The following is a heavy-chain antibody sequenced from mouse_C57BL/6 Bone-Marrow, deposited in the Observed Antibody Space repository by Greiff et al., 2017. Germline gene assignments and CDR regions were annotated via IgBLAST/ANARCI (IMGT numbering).Heavy chain of an antibody. D-gene: IGHD2-2*01. Sequence: EVQGVESGGGLVQPGESLKLSCESNEYEFPSHDMSWVRKTPEKRLELVAAINSDGGSTYYPDTMERRFIISRYNTKKTLYLQMSSLRSEDTALYYCAEGYDGGFYAMDYWGQRTSVTVSS. V-gene: IGHV5-2*01. CDR3: AEGYDGGFYAMDY. J-gene: IGHJ4*01. CDR2: INSDGGST. CDR1: EYEFPSHD.